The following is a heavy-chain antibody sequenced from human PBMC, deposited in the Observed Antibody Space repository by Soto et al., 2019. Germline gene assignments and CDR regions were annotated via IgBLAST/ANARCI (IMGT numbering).Heavy chain of an antibody. CDR3: AKEQLERRFGFDY. D-gene: IGHD1-1*01. J-gene: IGHJ4*02. CDR2: LGKSGTDT. CDR1: GFTFGSYA. V-gene: IGHV3-23*01. Sequence: PGGSLRLSCGASGFTFGSYAMSWVRQAPGKGLEWISGLGKSGTDTSYADSVKGRFTISRDNSKNTLDLQMNSLRVEDTAIYYCAKEQLERRFGFDYWGRGALVTVSS.